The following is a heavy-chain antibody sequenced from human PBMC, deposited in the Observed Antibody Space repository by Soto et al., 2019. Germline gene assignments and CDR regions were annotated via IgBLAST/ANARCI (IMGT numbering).Heavy chain of an antibody. J-gene: IGHJ4*02. CDR1: GGSISTYY. V-gene: IGHV4-59*08. CDR2: ISDSGEA. Sequence: SETLSLTCGVSGGSISTYYWSWIRQAPGKGLEWIGYISDSGEAYYNPSLKSRVTISIDTSARRSSLELSSGTASDTAVYYCARSAYNSYGGNSFDNWGQGTLVTVSS. CDR3: ARSAYNSYGGNSFDN. D-gene: IGHD5-18*01.